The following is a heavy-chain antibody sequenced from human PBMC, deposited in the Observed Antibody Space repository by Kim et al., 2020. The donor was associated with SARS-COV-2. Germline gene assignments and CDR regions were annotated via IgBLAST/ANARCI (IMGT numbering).Heavy chain of an antibody. Sequence: YSPSFKGQVTISADKSISTAYLQWSSLKASDTAMYYCAREMATMYDAFDIWGQGTMVTVSS. CDR3: AREMATMYDAFDI. J-gene: IGHJ3*02. V-gene: IGHV5-51*01. D-gene: IGHD5-12*01.